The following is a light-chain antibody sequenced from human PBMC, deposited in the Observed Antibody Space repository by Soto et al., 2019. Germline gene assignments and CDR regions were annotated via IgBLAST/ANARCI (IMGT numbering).Light chain of an antibody. CDR2: GAS. CDR3: HEGNCYPPR. V-gene: IGKV3D-20*02. CDR1: QTVGSSF. J-gene: IGKJ4*02. Sequence: ENVLTQSTATLSFSPGERATLSCRASQTVGSSFLAWYQQKRGQAPRLLIYGASNRATGIPDRFSGSGSGTEITRTICSRQTEDFAAFPCHEGNCYPPRFGGGTKLEIK.